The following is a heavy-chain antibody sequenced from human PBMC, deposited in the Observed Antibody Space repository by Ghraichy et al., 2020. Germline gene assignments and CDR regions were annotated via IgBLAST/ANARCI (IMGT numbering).Heavy chain of an antibody. D-gene: IGHD6-13*01. CDR1: GFTFTSSA. Sequence: SVKVSCKASGFTFTSSAVQWVRQARGQRLEWIGWIVVGSGNTNYAQKFQERVTITRDMSTSTAYMELSRLRSEDTAVYYCAATAAATYYYYGMDVWGQGTTVTVSS. V-gene: IGHV1-58*01. CDR3: AATAAATYYYYGMDV. CDR2: IVVGSGNT. J-gene: IGHJ6*02.